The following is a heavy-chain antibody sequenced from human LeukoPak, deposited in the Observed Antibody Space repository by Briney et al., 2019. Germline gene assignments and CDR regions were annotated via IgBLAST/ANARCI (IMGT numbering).Heavy chain of an antibody. J-gene: IGHJ4*02. CDR3: ARDDDYDFWSGYYTGIVY. CDR2: IIPNFGTA. Sequence: SSVKVSCKASGGTFSSYAISWVRQAPRQGLEWMGRIIPNFGTANYAQTFQGRVTITTDESTSTAYMELRSLRSDDTAVYYCARDDDYDFWSGYYTGIVYWGQGTLVTVS. D-gene: IGHD3-3*01. V-gene: IGHV1-69*05. CDR1: GGTFSSYA.